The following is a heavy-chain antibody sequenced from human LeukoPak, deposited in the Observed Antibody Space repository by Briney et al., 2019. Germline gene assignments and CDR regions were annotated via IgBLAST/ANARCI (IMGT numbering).Heavy chain of an antibody. D-gene: IGHD6-19*01. CDR2: ISGTSSTI. CDR1: GFTFSSHA. J-gene: IGHJ4*02. V-gene: IGHV3-48*01. Sequence: GGSLRLSCAASGFTFSSHAMSWVRQAPGKGLEWVSYISGTSSTIYYADSVKGRFTISRDNAKNSLYLQVNSLRAEDTAIYYCARDLGSYSSGWYMGFDYWGQGTLVTVSS. CDR3: ARDLGSYSSGWYMGFDY.